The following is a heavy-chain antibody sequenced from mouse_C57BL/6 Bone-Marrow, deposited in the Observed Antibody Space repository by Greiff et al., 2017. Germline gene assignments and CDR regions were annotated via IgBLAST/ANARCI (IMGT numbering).Heavy chain of an antibody. CDR3: ARGGIYYGNYGLAY. V-gene: IGHV1-55*01. CDR1: GYTFTSYW. D-gene: IGHD2-1*01. Sequence: QVQLQQSGAELVKPGASVKMSCKASGYTFTSYWITWVKQRPGQGLEWIGDIYPGSGSTNYNEKFKSKATLTVDTSSSTAYMQLSSLTSEDSAVYYCARGGIYYGNYGLAYWGQGTLVTVSA. J-gene: IGHJ3*01. CDR2: IYPGSGST.